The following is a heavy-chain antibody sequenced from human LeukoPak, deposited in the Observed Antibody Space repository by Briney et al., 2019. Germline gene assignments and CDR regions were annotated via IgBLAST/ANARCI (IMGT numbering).Heavy chain of an antibody. J-gene: IGHJ5*02. CDR1: GFTFSSYG. CDR3: ARQTMILVVERKLVFDP. CDR2: IWYDGSNK. D-gene: IGHD3-22*01. V-gene: IGHV3-33*01. Sequence: GGSLRLSCAASGFTFSSYGMHWVRQAPGKGLEWVAVIWYDGSNKYYADSVKGRFTISRDNSKNTLYLQMNSLRAEDTAVYYCARQTMILVVERKLVFDPWGQGTLVTVSS.